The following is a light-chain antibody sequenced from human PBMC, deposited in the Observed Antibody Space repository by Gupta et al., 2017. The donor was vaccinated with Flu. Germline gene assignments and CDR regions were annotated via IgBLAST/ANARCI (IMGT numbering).Light chain of an antibody. V-gene: IGKV1-27*01. CDR2: AAS. Sequence: DIQMTQSPSSLSASVWDRVTITCRASQDIKNDLVWYQHKPGKPPNLLIYAASTLHSGAPRRFSGSGSGTDFTLTISGLQPEDVATYYCQTDHSGPRTFGHGTKVDIK. CDR1: QDIKND. J-gene: IGKJ3*01. CDR3: QTDHSGPRT.